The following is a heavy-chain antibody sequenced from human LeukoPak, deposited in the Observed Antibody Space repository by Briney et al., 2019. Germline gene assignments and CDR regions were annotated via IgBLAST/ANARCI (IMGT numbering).Heavy chain of an antibody. CDR3: AKLWFGELLSENWFDP. CDR2: ISGSGGST. V-gene: IGHV3-23*01. Sequence: GGSLRLSCAASGFTFSSYWMSWVRQAPGKGLEWVSAISGSGGSTYYADSVKGRFTISRDNSKNTLYLQMNSLRAEDTAVYYCAKLWFGELLSENWFDPWGQGTLVTVSS. J-gene: IGHJ5*02. CDR1: GFTFSSYW. D-gene: IGHD3-10*01.